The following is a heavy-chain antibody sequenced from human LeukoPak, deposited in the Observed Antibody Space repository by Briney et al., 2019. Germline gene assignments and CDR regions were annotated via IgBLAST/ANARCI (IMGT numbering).Heavy chain of an antibody. CDR1: GYTFTSYY. V-gene: IGHV1-46*01. D-gene: IGHD6-13*01. J-gene: IGHJ4*02. CDR2: TNPSGGST. Sequence: ASVKVSCKASGYTFTSYYMHWVRQAPGQGLEWMGITNPSGGSTSYAQKFQGRVTMTRDTSTSTVYMELSSLRSEDTAVYYCASPGPDSSSWFSFDYWGQGTLVTVSS. CDR3: ASPGPDSSSWFSFDY.